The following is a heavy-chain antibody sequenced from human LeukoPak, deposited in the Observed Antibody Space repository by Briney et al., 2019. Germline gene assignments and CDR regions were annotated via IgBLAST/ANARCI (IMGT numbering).Heavy chain of an antibody. V-gene: IGHV3-30-3*01. Sequence: GGSLRLSCAASGFTFSSYAMHWVRQAPGKGLEWVAVISYDGSNKYYADSVKGRFTISRDNSKNTLYLQMNSLRAEDTAVYYCARAYCSSTSCLPDYFDYWGQGTLVTVSS. CDR2: ISYDGSNK. J-gene: IGHJ4*02. D-gene: IGHD2-2*01. CDR3: ARAYCSSTSCLPDYFDY. CDR1: GFTFSSYA.